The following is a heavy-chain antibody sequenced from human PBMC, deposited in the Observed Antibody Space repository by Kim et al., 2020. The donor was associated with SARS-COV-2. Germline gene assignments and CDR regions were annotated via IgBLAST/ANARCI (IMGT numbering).Heavy chain of an antibody. D-gene: IGHD3-10*01. Sequence: GGSLRLSCAASGFTFSSYGMHWVRQAPGKGLEWVAVISYDGSNKYYADSVKGRFTISRDNSKNTLYLQMNSLRAEDTAVYYCAKDPTHYYYGSGSYYDYWGQGTLVTVSS. J-gene: IGHJ4*02. CDR3: AKDPTHYYYGSGSYYDY. CDR2: ISYDGSNK. V-gene: IGHV3-30*18. CDR1: GFTFSSYG.